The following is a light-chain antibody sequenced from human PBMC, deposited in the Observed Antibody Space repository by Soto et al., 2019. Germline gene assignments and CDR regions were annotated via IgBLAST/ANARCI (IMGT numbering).Light chain of an antibody. V-gene: IGLV2-14*01. CDR2: DVS. CDR3: RSYTSSSTVV. J-gene: IGLJ2*01. CDR1: SSDVGGYNY. Sequence: QSALTQPASVSGSPGQSITISCTGTSSDVGGYNYVSWYQQHPGKAPKLMIYDVSNRPSGVSNRFSGSKSGNTASLTISGLQAEDEADYSCRSYTSSSTVVFGGGTQLTVL.